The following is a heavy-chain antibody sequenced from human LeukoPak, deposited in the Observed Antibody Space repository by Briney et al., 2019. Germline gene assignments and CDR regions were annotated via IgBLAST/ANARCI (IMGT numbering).Heavy chain of an antibody. V-gene: IGHV1-18*01. CDR2: ISAYNGNT. CDR3: ARTGAILCFGERWDGNWFDP. Sequence: WASVKVSCKASGYTFTSYGISWVRQAPGQGLEWMGWISAYNGNTNYAQKLQGRVTMTTDTSTSTAYMELRSLRSDDTAVYYCARTGAILCFGERWDGNWFDPWGQGTLVTVSS. D-gene: IGHD3-10*01. J-gene: IGHJ5*02. CDR1: GYTFTSYG.